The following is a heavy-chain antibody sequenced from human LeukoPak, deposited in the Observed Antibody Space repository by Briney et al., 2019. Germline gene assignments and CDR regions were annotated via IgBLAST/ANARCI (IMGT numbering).Heavy chain of an antibody. D-gene: IGHD6-13*01. J-gene: IGHJ4*02. CDR3: ARHRSSWSEFDY. V-gene: IGHV5-51*01. CDR1: EYSFTNYW. Sequence: GESLKISCQGSEYSFTNYWIAWVRQMPGKGLEWMGIIYPGDSDTRHSPSFQGQVIISADKSISTAYLQWSSLKASDTAMYYCARHRSSWSEFDYWGQGTLVTVSS. CDR2: IYPGDSDT.